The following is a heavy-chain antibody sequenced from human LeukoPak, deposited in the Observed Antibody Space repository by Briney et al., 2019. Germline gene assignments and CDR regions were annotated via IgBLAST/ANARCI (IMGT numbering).Heavy chain of an antibody. D-gene: IGHD4-17*01. J-gene: IGHJ4*02. CDR3: ARARYGDRRGYFDY. CDR1: GGSISSYY. V-gene: IGHV4-59*06. CDR2: IYYSGST. Sequence: LETLSLTCTVSGGSISSYYWSWIRQRPGKGLEWVGYIYYSGSTYYNPSLKSRVTISVDTSKNQFSLKLSSVTAADTAVYYCARARYGDRRGYFDYWGQGTLVTVSS.